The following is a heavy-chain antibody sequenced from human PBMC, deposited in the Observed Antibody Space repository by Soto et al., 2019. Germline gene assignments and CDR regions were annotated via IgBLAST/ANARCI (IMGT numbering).Heavy chain of an antibody. CDR2: MNPNSGNT. CDR3: ARERTGTTSMDV. Sequence: QVQLVQSGAEVKKPGASVKVSCKASGYTFTSYDINWVRQATGQGLEWMGWMNPNSGNTGYAQKFQGRVTMTRNISISTAYMELSSLSSEDTAVYYCARERTGTTSMDVWGQGTTVTVSS. D-gene: IGHD1-1*01. J-gene: IGHJ6*02. CDR1: GYTFTSYD. V-gene: IGHV1-8*01.